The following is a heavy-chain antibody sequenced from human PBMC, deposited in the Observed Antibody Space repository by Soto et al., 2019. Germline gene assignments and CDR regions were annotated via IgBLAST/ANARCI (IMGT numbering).Heavy chain of an antibody. D-gene: IGHD6-13*01. CDR3: ARQRTYSSSWYDY. Sequence: SETLSLTCTFSGGSIINYYWTWIRQPAGKGLEWIGRIYTSGTTNYNPSLKSRVTILIDPSRNQFSLRLSSVTAADTALYYCARQRTYSSSWYDYWGQGTLVTVSS. V-gene: IGHV4-4*07. CDR2: IYTSGTT. J-gene: IGHJ4*02. CDR1: GGSIINYY.